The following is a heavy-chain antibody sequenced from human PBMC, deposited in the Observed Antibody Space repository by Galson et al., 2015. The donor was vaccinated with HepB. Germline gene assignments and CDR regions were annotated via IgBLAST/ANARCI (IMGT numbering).Heavy chain of an antibody. CDR1: GYTLTNYH. D-gene: IGHD2-15*01. J-gene: IGHJ4*02. Sequence: SVKVSCKASGYTLTNYHFHWVRQAPGQGPEWMGKIFAGGGSTRYAERFQGRVTLTRDSSTSTIYMEESSLRSDDAAVYYCARETPDTYYFDHWGQGTLVTVSS. V-gene: IGHV1-46*01. CDR2: IFAGGGST. CDR3: ARETPDTYYFDH.